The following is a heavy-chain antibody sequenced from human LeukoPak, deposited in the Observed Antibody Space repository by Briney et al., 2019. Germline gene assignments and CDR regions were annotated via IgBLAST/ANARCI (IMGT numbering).Heavy chain of an antibody. CDR1: GFTVSSNY. D-gene: IGHD3-10*01. CDR3: ARVIRIGFGHDITGMDV. Sequence: GGSLRLSCAASGFTVSSNYMSWVRQAPGKGLEWVSVIYSGGSTYYADSVKGRFTISRDNSKNTLYLQMNSLRAEDTAVYYCARVIRIGFGHDITGMDVWGQGTTVTVSS. CDR2: IYSGGST. V-gene: IGHV3-53*01. J-gene: IGHJ6*02.